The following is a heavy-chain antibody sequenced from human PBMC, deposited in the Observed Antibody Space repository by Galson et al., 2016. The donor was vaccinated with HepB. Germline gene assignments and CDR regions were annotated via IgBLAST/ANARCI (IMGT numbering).Heavy chain of an antibody. D-gene: IGHD4-11*01. V-gene: IGHV3-74*01. CDR3: AKNRGSDYKNYYMNV. Sequence: SLRLSCAASGFTFTTYWMHWVRHDPEKGLVWVSGINTDGSSTIYADSVKGRFTISRDNAKNTLSLQMNSLRAEDTAVYYCAKNRGSDYKNYYMNVWGKGTTVTVSS. CDR2: INTDGSST. J-gene: IGHJ6*03. CDR1: GFTFTTYW.